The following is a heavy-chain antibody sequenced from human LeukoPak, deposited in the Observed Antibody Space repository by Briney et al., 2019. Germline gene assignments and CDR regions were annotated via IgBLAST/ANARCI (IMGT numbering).Heavy chain of an antibody. V-gene: IGHV1-69*05. CDR2: IIPIFGTA. CDR3: ARDGRYYYDSSGYYYGGEAFDY. CDR1: GGTFSSYA. D-gene: IGHD3-22*01. J-gene: IGHJ4*02. Sequence: SVKVSCKASGGTFSSYAISWVRQAPGQGLEWMGGIIPIFGTANYAQKFQGRVTITTDESTSTAYMELSSLRSEDTAVYYCARDGRYYYDSSGYYYGGEAFDYWGQGTLVTVSS.